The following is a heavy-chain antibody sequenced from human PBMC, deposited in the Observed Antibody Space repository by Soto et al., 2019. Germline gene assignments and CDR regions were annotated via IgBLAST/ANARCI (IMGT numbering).Heavy chain of an antibody. Sequence: GASVKVSCKASRYTFISYDINWVRQAPGQGPEWMGWMNPSSANTGYAQKFQGRISMTRNTSMNTAYMELNSLTSEDTAVYYCTRGQEVWWNAGPLGLHGLDVWGQGTTVTVSS. CDR2: MNPSSANT. D-gene: IGHD3-16*01. CDR1: RYTFISYD. J-gene: IGHJ6*02. V-gene: IGHV1-8*01. CDR3: TRGQEVWWNAGPLGLHGLDV.